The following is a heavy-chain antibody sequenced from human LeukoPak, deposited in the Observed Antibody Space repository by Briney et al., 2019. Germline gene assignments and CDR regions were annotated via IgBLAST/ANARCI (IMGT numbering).Heavy chain of an antibody. D-gene: IGHD1-26*01. CDR3: ARGSGNYLFDY. CDR2: INPNTGDT. Sequence: GASVKVSCKASGYTFTAYYIQWVRQAPGQGLEWMGWINPNTGDTDYAQKFQVRVTVTRDTSISTSYMELSSLRSDDTAVYYCARGSGNYLFDYWGQGTPLTVSS. V-gene: IGHV1-2*02. CDR1: GYTFTAYY. J-gene: IGHJ4*02.